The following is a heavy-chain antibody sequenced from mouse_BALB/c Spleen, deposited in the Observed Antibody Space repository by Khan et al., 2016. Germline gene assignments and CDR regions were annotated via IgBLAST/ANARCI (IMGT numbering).Heavy chain of an antibody. D-gene: IGHD1-1*01. V-gene: IGHV2-2*02. CDR2: IWSGGST. CDR3: ARRHYYGSSPYAMDY. CDR1: GFSLTSYG. J-gene: IGHJ4*01. Sequence: QVQLKQSGPGLVQPSQSLSITCTVSGFSLTSYGVHWVRQSPGKGLEWLGVIWSGGSTDYNSAFISRLSISKDNSQSQVFFKMNSLQTNDTAIYXCARRHYYGSSPYAMDYWGQGTSVTVSS.